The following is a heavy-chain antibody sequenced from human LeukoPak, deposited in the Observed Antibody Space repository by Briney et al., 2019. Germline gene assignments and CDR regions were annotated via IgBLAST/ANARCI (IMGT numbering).Heavy chain of an antibody. CDR2: IYHSGST. V-gene: IGHV4-38-2*02. CDR1: GYSISSGYY. D-gene: IGHD6-13*01. CDR3: ARFSSSWPYYFDY. J-gene: IGHJ4*02. Sequence: PSETLSLTCTVSGYSISSGYYWGWIRQPPGKGLEWIGSIYHSGSTYYNPSLKSRVTISVDTSKNQFSLKLSSVTAADTAVYYCARFSSSWPYYFDYWGQGTLVTVSS.